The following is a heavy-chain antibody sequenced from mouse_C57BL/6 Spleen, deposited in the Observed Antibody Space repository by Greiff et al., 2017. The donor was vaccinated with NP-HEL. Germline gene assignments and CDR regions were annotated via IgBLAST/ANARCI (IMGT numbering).Heavy chain of an antibody. CDR1: GYAFSSSW. V-gene: IGHV1-82*01. CDR3: ARGGNYDFDY. D-gene: IGHD2-1*01. CDR2: IYPGDGDT. J-gene: IGHJ2*01. Sequence: VQLQQSGPELVKPGASVKISCKASGYAFSSSWMNWVKQRPGKGLEWIGRIYPGDGDTNYNGKFKGKATLTADKSSSTAYMQLSSLTSEDSAVYFCARGGNYDFDYWGKGTTLTVSS.